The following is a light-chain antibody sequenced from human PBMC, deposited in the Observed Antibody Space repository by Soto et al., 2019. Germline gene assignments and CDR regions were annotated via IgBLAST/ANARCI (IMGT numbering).Light chain of an antibody. CDR3: QQYYTYPQP. V-gene: IGKV1-12*01. J-gene: IGKJ2*01. Sequence: DIQMTQSPSSVSASGGDRVTITCRASQGISSWLAWYQQKPGKAPKLLVYAASTLQYGVPSRFSGSGSGTDFTLTISCLQSEDFATYFCQQYYTYPQPFGQGTKVDI. CDR1: QGISSW. CDR2: AAS.